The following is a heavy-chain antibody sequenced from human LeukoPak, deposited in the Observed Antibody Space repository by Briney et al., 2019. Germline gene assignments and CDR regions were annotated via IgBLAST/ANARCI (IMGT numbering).Heavy chain of an antibody. Sequence: PGGSLRLSCAASGFTFSSCAMSWVRQAPGKGLEWVSAISGSGGSTYYADSVKGRFTISRDNSKNTLYLQMNSLRAEDTAVYYCAKIRGYDYAWGSFQTYFDYWGQGTLVTVSS. CDR2: ISGSGGST. CDR3: AKIRGYDYAWGSFQTYFDY. J-gene: IGHJ4*02. V-gene: IGHV3-23*01. D-gene: IGHD3-16*01. CDR1: GFTFSSCA.